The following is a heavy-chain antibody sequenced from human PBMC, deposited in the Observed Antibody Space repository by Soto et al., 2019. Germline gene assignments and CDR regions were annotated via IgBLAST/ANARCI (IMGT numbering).Heavy chain of an antibody. CDR3: AAVMGSDYDYVWGSLSFDH. J-gene: IGHJ4*02. CDR1: GFIFATTA. V-gene: IGHV3-23*01. D-gene: IGHD3-16*01. Sequence: VQLLQSGGGLVQPGGSLRLSCEASGFIFATTAMGWVRQAPGKGLEWVSTISGSGVRTYYADSVKGRFTISRGNSKNTLFLQMNRLRADDTAVYFCAAVMGSDYDYVWGSLSFDHWGQGALVTVS. CDR2: ISGSGVRT.